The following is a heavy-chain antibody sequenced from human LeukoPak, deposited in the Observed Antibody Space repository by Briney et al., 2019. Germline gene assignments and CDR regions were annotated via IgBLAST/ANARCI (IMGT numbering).Heavy chain of an antibody. J-gene: IGHJ5*02. CDR2: IYTSGST. V-gene: IGHV4-4*07. D-gene: IGHD5-18*01. CDR1: GGSISSDY. CDR3: AGSRSGYSPSFDP. Sequence: SETLSLTCTVSGGSISSDYWIWIRQPAGKGLEWIGRIYTSGSTNYNPSLKSRVTMSVDTSKNQFSLKLSSVTAADTAVYYCAGSRSGYSPSFDPWGQGTLVTVSS.